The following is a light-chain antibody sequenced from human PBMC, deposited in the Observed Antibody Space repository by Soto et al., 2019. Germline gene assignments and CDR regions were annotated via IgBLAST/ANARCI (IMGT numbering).Light chain of an antibody. CDR1: QSVSNNY. CDR2: GAS. V-gene: IGKV3-20*01. CDR3: QQYGSSQT. Sequence: EIVLTHSPCTLSLSPGERATPSCRASQSVSNNYLAWYQQKPGQAPRLLIYGASSRATGIPDRFSGSGSGTDFTLTISRLEPEDFAVYYCQQYGSSQTFGQGTKVDIK. J-gene: IGKJ1*01.